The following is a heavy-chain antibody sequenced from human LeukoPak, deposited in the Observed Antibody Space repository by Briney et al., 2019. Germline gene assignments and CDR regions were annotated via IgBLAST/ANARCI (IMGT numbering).Heavy chain of an antibody. CDR2: IYTSGST. Sequence: PSETLSLTCTVSGGSISSGSYYWSWIRQPAGKGLEWIGRIYTSGSTNYNPSLKSRVTISVDTSKNQFSLKLSSVTAADTAVYYCARADSSGYWRWNYFDYWGQGTLVTVSS. D-gene: IGHD3-22*01. V-gene: IGHV4-61*02. CDR1: GGSISSGSYY. J-gene: IGHJ4*02. CDR3: ARADSSGYWRWNYFDY.